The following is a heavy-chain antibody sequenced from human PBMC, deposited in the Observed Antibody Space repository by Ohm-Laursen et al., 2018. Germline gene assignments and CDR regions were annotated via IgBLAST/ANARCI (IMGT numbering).Heavy chain of an antibody. J-gene: IGHJ4*02. V-gene: IGHV3-23*01. CDR3: AKALDSKGY. CDR2: NSGSGDST. D-gene: IGHD3-22*01. Sequence: SLRLSCTASGFTFSTYAMSWVRQAPGKGLEWVSGNSGSGDSTHYAASVKGRFTISRDNSKNMLYLQMNSLRAEDTAVYYCAKALDSKGYWGQGTLVTVSS. CDR1: GFTFSTYA.